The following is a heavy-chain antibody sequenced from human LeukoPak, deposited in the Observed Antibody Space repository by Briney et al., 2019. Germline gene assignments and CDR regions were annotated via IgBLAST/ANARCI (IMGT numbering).Heavy chain of an antibody. Sequence: GGSLRLSCAASGFTFSSYAMSWVRQSPGKGLEWVSAISGSGGSTYYADSVKGRFTISRDNSKNTLYLQMNSLRAEDTAVYYCAKEALGYSGYDRDPAFDYWGQGTLVTVSS. D-gene: IGHD5-12*01. V-gene: IGHV3-23*01. J-gene: IGHJ4*02. CDR3: AKEALGYSGYDRDPAFDY. CDR2: ISGSGGST. CDR1: GFTFSSYA.